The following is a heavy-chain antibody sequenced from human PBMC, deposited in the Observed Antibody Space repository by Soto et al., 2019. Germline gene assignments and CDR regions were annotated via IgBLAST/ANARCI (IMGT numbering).Heavy chain of an antibody. CDR2: ISSSSSTI. J-gene: IGHJ6*02. V-gene: IGHV3-48*02. CDR1: GFTFSGYS. CDR3: ARDLLFPYYDFWSGYLIGMDV. D-gene: IGHD3-3*01. Sequence: GGSLRLSCAASGFTFSGYSMNWVRQAPGKGLEWVSYISSSSSTIYYADSVKGRFTISRDNAKNSLYLQMNSLRDEDTAVYYCARDLLFPYYDFWSGYLIGMDVGGQGTTVTVTS.